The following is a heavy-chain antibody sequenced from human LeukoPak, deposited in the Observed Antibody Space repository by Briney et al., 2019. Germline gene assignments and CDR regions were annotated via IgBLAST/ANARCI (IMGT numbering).Heavy chain of an antibody. CDR3: AKVSYSSGWLDY. J-gene: IGHJ4*02. CDR1: GFTFSSYW. D-gene: IGHD6-19*01. Sequence: GGSLRLSCAASGFTFSSYWMHWVRQAPGKGLVWVSRINSDGSSTTYADSVKGRFTISRDNAKNTLYLQMNSLRAEDTAVYYCAKVSYSSGWLDYWGQGTLVTVSS. CDR2: INSDGSST. V-gene: IGHV3-74*01.